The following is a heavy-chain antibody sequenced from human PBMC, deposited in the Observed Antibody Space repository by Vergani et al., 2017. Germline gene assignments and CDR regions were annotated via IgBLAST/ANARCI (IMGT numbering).Heavy chain of an antibody. D-gene: IGHD6-19*01. CDR2: VYYTGYT. Sequence: QLQLQESGPGLVKPSETLSLTCTVSGASISSSSYYWGWIRQPPGKGLEWIGTVYYTGYTHYNPSLKSRITMSLDTSKTQFSLRLSSVTAAVTAVYYCVTHVDSSGWYYWGQGTLVTVSS. V-gene: IGHV4-39*01. CDR1: GASISSSSYY. CDR3: VTHVDSSGWYY. J-gene: IGHJ4*01.